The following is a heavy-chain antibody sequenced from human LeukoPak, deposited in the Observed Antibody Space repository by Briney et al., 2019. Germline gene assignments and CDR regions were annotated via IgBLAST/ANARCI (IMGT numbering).Heavy chain of an antibody. CDR1: GFAFTSNH. J-gene: IGHJ4*02. CDR3: AKDPPRDY. Sequence: PGGSLRLSCAASGFAFTSNHMTWVRQAPGKGLEWVSAISGSGGSTYYADSVKGRFTISRDNSKNTLYLQMNSLRAEDTAVYYCAKDPPRDYWGQGTLVTVSS. CDR2: ISGSGGST. V-gene: IGHV3-23*01.